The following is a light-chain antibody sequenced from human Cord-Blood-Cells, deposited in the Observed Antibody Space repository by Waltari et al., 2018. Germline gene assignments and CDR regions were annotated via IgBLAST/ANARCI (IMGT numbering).Light chain of an antibody. CDR2: CAS. CDR1: QSVFDSSNNKNY. Sequence: DIVMTQSPDPLAVSLGERATINCKCSQSVFDSSNNKNYLAWYQQKPGQPPKLLIYCASTRESGVPDRFSGSGSGTDFTLTISSLQAEDVAVYYCQQYYSTPTFGQGTKVEI. CDR3: QQYYSTPT. V-gene: IGKV4-1*01. J-gene: IGKJ1*01.